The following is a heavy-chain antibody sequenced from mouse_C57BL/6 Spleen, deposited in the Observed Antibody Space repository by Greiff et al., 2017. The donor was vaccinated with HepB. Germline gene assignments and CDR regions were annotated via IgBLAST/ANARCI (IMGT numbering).Heavy chain of an antibody. Sequence: EVKVVESGGGLVKPGGSLKLSCAASGFTFSDYGMHWVRQAPEKGLEWVAYISSGSSTIYYADTVKGRFTISRDNAKNTLFLQMTSLRSEDTAMYYCARSYYGIAYAMDYWGQGTSVTVSS. J-gene: IGHJ4*01. D-gene: IGHD2-10*01. CDR2: ISSGSSTI. CDR1: GFTFSDYG. V-gene: IGHV5-17*01. CDR3: ARSYYGIAYAMDY.